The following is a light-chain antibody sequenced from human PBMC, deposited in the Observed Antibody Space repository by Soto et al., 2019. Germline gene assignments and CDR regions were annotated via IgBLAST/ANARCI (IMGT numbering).Light chain of an antibody. V-gene: IGLV2-14*01. CDR3: SSYTSSSALDRV. J-gene: IGLJ1*01. CDR2: EVN. CDR1: SSDVGGYNY. Sequence: QSALTQPASVSGSPGQSITISCTGTSSDVGGYNYVSWYQQDPGKAPKLMICEVNNRPSGVSNRFSGSKSGNTASLTISGLQAEDETDYYCSSYTSSSALDRVFGTGTKVTV.